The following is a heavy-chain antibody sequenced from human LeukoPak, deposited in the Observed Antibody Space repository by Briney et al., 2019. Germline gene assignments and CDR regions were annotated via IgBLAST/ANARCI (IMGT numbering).Heavy chain of an antibody. J-gene: IGHJ5*02. D-gene: IGHD2-21*01. CDR3: ARDYGPYPGCSWFDP. Sequence: ASVKVSCKASGGTFSSYAISWARQAPGQGLEWMGRINCNGGGTSYAQKFQGRVTMTRDTSISTAYMELDRLTSDDTAVYYCARDYGPYPGCSWFDPWGQGTLVTVSS. CDR2: INCNGGGT. CDR1: GGTFSSYA. V-gene: IGHV1-2*06.